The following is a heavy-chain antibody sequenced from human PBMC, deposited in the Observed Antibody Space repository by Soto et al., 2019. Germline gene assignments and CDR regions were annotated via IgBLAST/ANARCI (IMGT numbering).Heavy chain of an antibody. D-gene: IGHD2-2*01. CDR2: ISGSGGST. CDR3: AKTGFGRYCSSTSCVHFDY. Sequence: EVQLLESGGGLVQPGGSLRLSCAASGFTFTTYAMTWVRQAPGKGLEWVSIISGSGGSTHYADSVKGRFIISRDNSKNTRYLQLIVLRAEDTAAYYCAKTGFGRYCSSTSCVHFDYWGQGTLVTVSS. V-gene: IGHV3-23*01. J-gene: IGHJ4*02. CDR1: GFTFTTYA.